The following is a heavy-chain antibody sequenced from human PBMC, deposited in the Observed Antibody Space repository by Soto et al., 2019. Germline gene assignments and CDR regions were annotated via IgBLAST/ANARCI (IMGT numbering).Heavy chain of an antibody. Sequence: QVQLVQSGAEVKKPGASVKVSCKASGYTFTSYGISWVRQAPGQGLEWMGWISAYNGNTNYAQKLQGRVTMTTDTSTCTAYMEMRSLRSDDTAVYYCERDMAYYAFWSGRVGPYYFDYWGQGTLVTVSS. V-gene: IGHV1-18*01. CDR3: ERDMAYYAFWSGRVGPYYFDY. J-gene: IGHJ4*02. CDR1: GYTFTSYG. D-gene: IGHD3-3*01. CDR2: ISAYNGNT.